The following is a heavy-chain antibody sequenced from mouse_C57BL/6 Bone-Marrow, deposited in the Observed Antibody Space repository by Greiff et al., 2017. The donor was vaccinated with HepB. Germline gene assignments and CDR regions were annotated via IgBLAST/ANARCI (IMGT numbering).Heavy chain of an antibody. CDR1: GFTFSSYA. D-gene: IGHD2-4*01. CDR2: ISDGGSYT. Sequence: EVKVEESGGGLVKPGGSLKLSCAASGFTFSSYAMSWVRQTPEKRLEWVATISDGGSYTYYPDNVKGRFTISRDNAKNNLYLQMSHRKSEDTAMYYCASPIYYDYHYYAMDYWGQGPSVTVAS. V-gene: IGHV5-4*03. CDR3: ASPIYYDYHYYAMDY. J-gene: IGHJ4*01.